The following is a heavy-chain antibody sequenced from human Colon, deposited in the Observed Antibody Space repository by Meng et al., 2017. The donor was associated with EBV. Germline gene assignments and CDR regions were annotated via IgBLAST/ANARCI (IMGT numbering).Heavy chain of an antibody. Sequence: VQLQGSGPGLGKPSETLSLTCAVSGGSISSSNWWGWVRQSPEKGLEWIGEIFHSGLTNYNPSLQSRVTISVDKSKNQFSLEVTSVTAADTAIYYCMRDLLVLEKNEVWGRGTLVTVSS. CDR2: IFHSGLT. J-gene: IGHJ2*01. CDR1: GGSISSSNW. CDR3: MRDLLVLEKNEV. D-gene: IGHD1-1*01. V-gene: IGHV4-4*02.